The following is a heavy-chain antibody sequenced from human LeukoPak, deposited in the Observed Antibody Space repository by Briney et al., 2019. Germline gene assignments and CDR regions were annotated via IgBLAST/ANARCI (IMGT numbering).Heavy chain of an antibody. Sequence: TGGSLRLSCAASGFTFSNYAMTWVRQAPGKGLEWVSILSDSGVYTYYADSVKGRFTISRDNSKNTLYLQMNSLRAEDTAIYYCAKNGDRGAYCTGGTCYPYFYYYMDVWGKGTTVTI. CDR1: GFTFSNYA. CDR2: LSDSGVYT. CDR3: AKNGDRGAYCTGGTCYPYFYYYMDV. D-gene: IGHD2-15*01. V-gene: IGHV3-23*01. J-gene: IGHJ6*03.